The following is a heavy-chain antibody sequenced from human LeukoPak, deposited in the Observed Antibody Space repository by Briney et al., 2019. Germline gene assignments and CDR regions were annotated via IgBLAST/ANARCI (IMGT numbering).Heavy chain of an antibody. J-gene: IGHJ4*02. Sequence: GGSLRLSCAASGFTFSSYAMSWVRQAPGEGLEWVSAISGSGGSTYYADSVKGRFTIPRDNSKNTLYQQMNSLRAEDAVVYYCAVQLWALERYFDYWGQGTLVTVSS. D-gene: IGHD5-18*01. CDR3: AVQLWALERYFDY. V-gene: IGHV3-23*01. CDR1: GFTFSSYA. CDR2: ISGSGGST.